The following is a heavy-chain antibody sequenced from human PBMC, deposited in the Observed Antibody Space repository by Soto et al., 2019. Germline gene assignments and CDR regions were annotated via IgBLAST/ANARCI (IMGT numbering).Heavy chain of an antibody. Sequence: ASVKVSCKASGCTFTSHGISWVRQAPGQGLEWMGWISAYNGDTNYAQKFQGRVTMTTDTSASTAYMELRSLRSDDTAVYFCARAEPELGYCTRTSCYLFDFWGQGTLVTVSS. CDR2: ISAYNGDT. CDR1: GCTFTSHG. CDR3: ARAEPELGYCTRTSCYLFDF. V-gene: IGHV1-18*04. J-gene: IGHJ4*02. D-gene: IGHD2-2*01.